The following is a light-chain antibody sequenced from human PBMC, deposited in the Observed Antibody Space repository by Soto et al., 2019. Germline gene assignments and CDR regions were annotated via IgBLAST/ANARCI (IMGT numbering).Light chain of an antibody. CDR2: GAS. J-gene: IGKJ2*01. CDR3: QQYGSSPYT. Sequence: EILLTQSPGTLSLSPGERAALSCRASQSVRNSYLAWYQQKPGQAPRLLIYGASGRATGIPDRFSGSGSGTDFTLTISRLEPEDFAVYYCQQYGSSPYTFGQGTKLEI. V-gene: IGKV3-20*01. CDR1: QSVRNSY.